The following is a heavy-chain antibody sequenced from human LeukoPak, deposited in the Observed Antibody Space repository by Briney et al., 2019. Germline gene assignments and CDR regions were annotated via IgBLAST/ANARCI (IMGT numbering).Heavy chain of an antibody. J-gene: IGHJ4*02. CDR1: GGTFSSYA. D-gene: IGHD5-18*01. V-gene: IGHV1-69*05. Sequence: SVKVSCKASGGTFSSYAISWVRQAPGQGLEWMGGIIPIFGTANYAQKFQGRVTMTRDTSISTAYMELSRLRSDDTAVYYCARTQRYSCLHYWGQGTLVTVSS. CDR3: ARTQRYSCLHY. CDR2: IIPIFGTA.